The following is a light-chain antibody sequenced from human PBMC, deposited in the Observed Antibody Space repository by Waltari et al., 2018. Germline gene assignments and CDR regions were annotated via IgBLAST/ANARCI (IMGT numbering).Light chain of an antibody. J-gene: IGKJ4*01. CDR1: QDISNA. V-gene: IGKV1-33*01. CDR3: QQYDTPLS. CDR2: GAY. Sequence: ITGQAKQDISNALNWYQQKPGKAPNHLSYGAYNLEPGVPSRFRGSGSGTHFTFTISSLQPDDFATYYCQQYDTPLSFGGGTKVAIK.